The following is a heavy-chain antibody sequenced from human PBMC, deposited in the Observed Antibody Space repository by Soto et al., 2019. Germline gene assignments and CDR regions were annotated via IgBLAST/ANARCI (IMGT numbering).Heavy chain of an antibody. Sequence: GGSLRLSCAASGFTFSSYAMHWVRQAPGKGLEWVAVISYDGSNKYYADSVKGRFTISRGNSKNTLYLQMNSLRAEETAVYYCARDGSAGYCSSTSCYGLYGMDVWGQGTTVTVSS. CDR1: GFTFSSYA. CDR2: ISYDGSNK. J-gene: IGHJ6*02. CDR3: ARDGSAGYCSSTSCYGLYGMDV. D-gene: IGHD2-2*01. V-gene: IGHV3-30-3*01.